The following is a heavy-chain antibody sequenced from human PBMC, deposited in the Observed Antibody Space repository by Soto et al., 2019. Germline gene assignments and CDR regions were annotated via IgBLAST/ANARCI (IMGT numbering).Heavy chain of an antibody. CDR1: GYTFTSYG. J-gene: IGHJ6*02. CDR3: ARVGERPAGYYYYGMDV. V-gene: IGHV1-18*04. CDR2: ISAYNGNT. Sequence: QVQLVQSGAEVKKPGASVKVSCKASGYTFTSYGISWVRQAPGQGLEWMGWISAYNGNTNYAQKLQGRVTMTTDTSTSTAYMKLRSLRSDDTAVYYCARVGERPAGYYYYGMDVWGQGTTVTVSS.